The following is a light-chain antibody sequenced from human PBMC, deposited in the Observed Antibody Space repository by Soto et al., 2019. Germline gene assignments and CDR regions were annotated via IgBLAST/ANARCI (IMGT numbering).Light chain of an antibody. CDR3: QPYNNWPPYT. CDR2: GAS. Sequence: EIVMTQSPATLSVSPGERATLSCRASQSVSSNLAWYQQKPGQAPRLLIYGASTRATGIPARFSGSGSGTDFTLTIGSLQSEDFAVYYCQPYNNWPPYTFGQGTKLEIK. CDR1: QSVSSN. V-gene: IGKV3-15*01. J-gene: IGKJ2*01.